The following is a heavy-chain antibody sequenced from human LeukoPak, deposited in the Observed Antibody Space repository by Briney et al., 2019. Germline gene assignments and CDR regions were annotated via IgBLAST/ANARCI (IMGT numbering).Heavy chain of an antibody. Sequence: RINSDGSSTRYADSVKGRFTISRDNAKNTLYLKMNSLRAEDTAVYYCATISYYGSGDSSPWGQGTLVTVSS. CDR2: INSDGSST. CDR3: ATISYYGSGDSSP. V-gene: IGHV3-74*01. J-gene: IGHJ5*02. D-gene: IGHD3-10*01.